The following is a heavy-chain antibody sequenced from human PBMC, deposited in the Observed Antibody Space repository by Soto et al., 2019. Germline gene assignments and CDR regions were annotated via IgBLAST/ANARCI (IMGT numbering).Heavy chain of an antibody. Sequence: EVQLLESGGGLVQPGGSLRLSCAASGFTFSSYAMSWVRQAPGKGLEWVSAISGSGGSTYYADSVKGRFTISRDNSKNTLYLQMNSLRAEDTAVYYCAKDPTPVEIRFLEWPRFDPWGQGTLVTVSS. D-gene: IGHD3-3*01. CDR3: AKDPTPVEIRFLEWPRFDP. CDR2: ISGSGGST. V-gene: IGHV3-23*01. CDR1: GFTFSSYA. J-gene: IGHJ5*02.